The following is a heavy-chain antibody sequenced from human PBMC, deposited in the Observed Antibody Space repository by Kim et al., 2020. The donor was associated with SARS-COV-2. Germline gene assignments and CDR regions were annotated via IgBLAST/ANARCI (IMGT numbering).Heavy chain of an antibody. J-gene: IGHJ4*02. CDR3: ARTSYCSSTSCYVYYFDY. Sequence: SETLSLTCTVSGGSISSYYWSWIRQPPGKGLEWIGYIYYSGSTNYNPSLKSRVTISVDTSKNQFSLKLSSVTAADTAVYYCARTSYCSSTSCYVYYFDYWGQGTLVTVSS. D-gene: IGHD2-2*01. CDR1: GGSISSYY. CDR2: IYYSGST. V-gene: IGHV4-59*01.